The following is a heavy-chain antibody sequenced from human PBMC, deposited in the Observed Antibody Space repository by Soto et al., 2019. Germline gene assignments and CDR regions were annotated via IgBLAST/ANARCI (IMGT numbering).Heavy chain of an antibody. CDR1: GYTFSTYW. CDR2: IYPGDSDT. Sequence: PGESLKISCKGSGYTFSTYWIAWVRQMPGKGLEWMGIIYPGDSDTKYSPAFQGQVTISADKSINTAYLQWTSLEASDTAMYYCARKFAPEFFDSCGQGTLVTVSS. CDR3: ARKFAPEFFDS. V-gene: IGHV5-51*01. J-gene: IGHJ4*02. D-gene: IGHD3-10*01.